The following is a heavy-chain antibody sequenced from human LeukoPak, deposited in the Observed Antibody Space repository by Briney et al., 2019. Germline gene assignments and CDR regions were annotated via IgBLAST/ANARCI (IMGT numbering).Heavy chain of an antibody. D-gene: IGHD3-16*02. CDR1: GFTFSSYA. V-gene: IGHV3-23*01. CDR2: ISGSGGST. Sequence: PGGSLRLSCAASGFTFSSYAMSWVRQAPGKGLEWVSAISGSGGSTYYADSLKGRFTISRDNAKNSLYLQMNSLRADDTAVYFCASAQGGVILPDYFHHWGQGTLVTVSS. J-gene: IGHJ1*01. CDR3: ASAQGGVILPDYFHH.